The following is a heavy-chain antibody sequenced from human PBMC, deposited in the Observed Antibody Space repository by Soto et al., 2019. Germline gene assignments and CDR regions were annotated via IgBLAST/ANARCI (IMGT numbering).Heavy chain of an antibody. CDR3: ARDLPGDYRAFDL. Sequence: QVQLQESGPGLVKPSQTLSLTCTVSGASICRGAYYWSWIRQHPGKGLEWIGYIYYSGSAYYNPSLRSRVTTSVDTSKNQFSLKLSSVTAADTAVYYCARDLPGDYRAFDLWGQGTMVIVSS. CDR1: GASICRGAYY. V-gene: IGHV4-31*03. D-gene: IGHD3-16*02. CDR2: IYYSGSA. J-gene: IGHJ3*01.